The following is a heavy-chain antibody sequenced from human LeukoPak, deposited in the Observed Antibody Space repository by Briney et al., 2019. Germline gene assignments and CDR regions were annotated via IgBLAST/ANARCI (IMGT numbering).Heavy chain of an antibody. Sequence: GGSLRLSCAASGFGFSNYWMSWVRQAPGKGLEWVANMNEDGSEKNYVDSVKGRFTISRDNAQDSLYLQMNSLRADDTAIYYCARDRGYSNFDYWGQGTLLIVSS. CDR2: MNEDGSEK. CDR1: GFGFSNYW. V-gene: IGHV3-7*01. D-gene: IGHD4-11*01. J-gene: IGHJ4*02. CDR3: ARDRGYSNFDY.